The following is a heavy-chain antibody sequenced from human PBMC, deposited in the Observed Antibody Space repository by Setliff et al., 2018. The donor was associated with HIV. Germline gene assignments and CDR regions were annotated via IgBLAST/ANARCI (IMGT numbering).Heavy chain of an antibody. CDR3: ARTPSRGGFDY. CDR2: IYYSGST. D-gene: IGHD3-16*01. J-gene: IGHJ4*02. Sequence: ASETLSLTCFVSGGSLSSDYWSWIRQPPGKGLEWIAYIYYSGSTNYNPSLKSRVTMSLDRSKNQFSLKLSSVTAADTAVYYCARTPSRGGFDYWDQGTLVTVSS. CDR1: GGSLSSDY. V-gene: IGHV4-59*01.